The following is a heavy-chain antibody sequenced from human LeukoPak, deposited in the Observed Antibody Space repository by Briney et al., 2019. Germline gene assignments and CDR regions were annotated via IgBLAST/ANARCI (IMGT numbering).Heavy chain of an antibody. Sequence: GASVKVSCKASGGTFSSYAISWVRQAPGQGLEWMGRIIPIFGTANYAQKFQGRVTITTDESTSTAYMELSSLRSEDTAVYYCAREGWVGPYYFDYWGQGTLVTVSS. CDR2: IIPIFGTA. V-gene: IGHV1-69*05. CDR1: GGTFSSYA. CDR3: AREGWVGPYYFDY. J-gene: IGHJ4*02. D-gene: IGHD6-19*01.